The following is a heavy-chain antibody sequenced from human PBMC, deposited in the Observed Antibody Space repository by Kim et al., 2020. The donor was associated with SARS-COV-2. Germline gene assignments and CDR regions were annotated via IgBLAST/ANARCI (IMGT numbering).Heavy chain of an antibody. Sequence: GGSLRLSCAASGFTFSNAWMSWVRQAPGKGLEWVGRIKSKTDGGTTDYAAPVKGRFTISRDDSKNTLYLQMNSLKTEDTAVYYCTTDQSYYGSGSYYGFDYWGQGTLVTVSS. D-gene: IGHD3-10*01. V-gene: IGHV3-15*01. CDR1: GFTFSNAW. J-gene: IGHJ4*02. CDR2: IKSKTDGGTT. CDR3: TTDQSYYGSGSYYGFDY.